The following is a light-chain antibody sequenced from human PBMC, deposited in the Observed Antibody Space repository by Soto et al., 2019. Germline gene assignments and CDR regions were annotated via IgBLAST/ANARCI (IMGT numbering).Light chain of an antibody. CDR3: QQYGSSGT. J-gene: IGKJ1*01. CDR1: QSINWY. V-gene: IGKV1-39*01. Sequence: DIQMTQSPSSLSASVGDRVTIACGASQSINWYLKWYQQKAGKAPHLLIYAASSLQSGVPSRFSGSGSGTDFTLTISRLEPEDFAVYYCQQYGSSGTFGQGTKVDIK. CDR2: AAS.